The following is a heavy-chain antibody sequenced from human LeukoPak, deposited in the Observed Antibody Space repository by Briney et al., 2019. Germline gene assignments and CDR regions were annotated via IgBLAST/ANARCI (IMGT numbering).Heavy chain of an antibody. J-gene: IGHJ4*02. CDR1: GFTFNNAW. Sequence: GTSLRLSCAASGFTFNNAWMSWVRQAPGKGLEWVGRIKSKTHGGTTDYAAPVKGRFNISSDDSKITLNLQMNSLKTEDTAVYYCTTDYVWGTYRYFDYWGQGTLVTVSS. CDR3: TTDYVWGTYRYFDY. V-gene: IGHV3-15*01. D-gene: IGHD3-16*02. CDR2: IKSKTHGGTT.